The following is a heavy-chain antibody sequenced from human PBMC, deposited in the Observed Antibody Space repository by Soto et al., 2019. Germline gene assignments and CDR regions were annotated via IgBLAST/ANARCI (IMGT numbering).Heavy chain of an antibody. D-gene: IGHD3-3*01. V-gene: IGHV1-18*01. CDR3: ARDNDVWTGYFFHN. Sequence: ASVKVSCKASGYIFTNYAISWVRQAPGQGPEWMGWISGYNGDPITHYSQKFQGRVTMTTDMSTTTAYMELRSLRSDDTDVYYCARDNDVWTGYFFHNWGQ. CDR1: GYIFTNYA. J-gene: IGHJ4*02. CDR2: ISGYNGDPIT.